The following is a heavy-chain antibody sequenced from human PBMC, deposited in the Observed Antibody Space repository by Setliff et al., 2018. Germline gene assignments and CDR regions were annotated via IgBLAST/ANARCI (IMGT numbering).Heavy chain of an antibody. CDR3: ARLTGTDYYYYYMDV. V-gene: IGHV2-70*11. CDR2: IDWDDDK. D-gene: IGHD1-7*01. CDR1: GFSLSTSGVG. Sequence: ESGPTLVNPTQTLTLTCTFSGFSLSTSGVGVSWIRQPPGKALEWLARIDWDDDKYYSTSLKTRLTITKDTSKNQVVLTMTNMDPVDTATYYCARLTGTDYYYYYMDVWGKGTTVTVSS. J-gene: IGHJ6*03.